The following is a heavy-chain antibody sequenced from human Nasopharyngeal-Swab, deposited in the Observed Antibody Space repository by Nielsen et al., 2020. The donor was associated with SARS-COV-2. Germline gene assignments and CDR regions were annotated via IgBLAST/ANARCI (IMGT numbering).Heavy chain of an antibody. CDR3: ARGGLSGSSSTRYYYYYGMDV. CDR2: INHSGST. J-gene: IGHJ6*02. V-gene: IGHV4-34*01. D-gene: IGHD6-6*01. Sequence: PETLSLTCAVYGGSFSGYYWSWIRQPPGKGLEWIGEINHSGSTNYNPSLKSRVTISVDTSKNQFSLKLSSVTAADTAVYYCARGGLSGSSSTRYYYYYGMDVWGQGTTVTVSS. CDR1: GGSFSGYY.